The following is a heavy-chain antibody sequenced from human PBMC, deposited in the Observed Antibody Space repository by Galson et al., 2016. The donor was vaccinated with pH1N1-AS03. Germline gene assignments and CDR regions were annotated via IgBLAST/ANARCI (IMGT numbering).Heavy chain of an antibody. CDR1: GFTFRTFG. V-gene: IGHV3-33*01. Sequence: SLRLSCAASGFTFRTFGMHWVRQAPGKGLEWVAVIWNDGSLKKYGDSVKGRFIISRDNSNNTVSLEMSSLGAGDTAVYYCVTGNQNYFDYWGQGTLVTVSS. D-gene: IGHD2-8*02. J-gene: IGHJ4*02. CDR3: VTGNQNYFDY. CDR2: IWNDGSLK.